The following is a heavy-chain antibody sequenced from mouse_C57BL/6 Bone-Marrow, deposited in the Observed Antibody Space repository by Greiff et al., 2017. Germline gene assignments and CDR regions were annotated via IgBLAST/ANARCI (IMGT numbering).Heavy chain of an antibody. J-gene: IGHJ2*01. D-gene: IGHD1-1*01. Sequence: EVQVVESGGGLVQPGGSMKLSCVASGFTFSNYWMNWVRQSPEKGLEWVAQIRLKSDNYATHYAESVKGRFTISRDDSKSSVYLQMNNLRAEDTGIYYCTGITTVVAYYFDYWGQGTTLTVSS. CDR1: GFTFSNYW. CDR2: IRLKSDNYAT. CDR3: TGITTVVAYYFDY. V-gene: IGHV6-3*01.